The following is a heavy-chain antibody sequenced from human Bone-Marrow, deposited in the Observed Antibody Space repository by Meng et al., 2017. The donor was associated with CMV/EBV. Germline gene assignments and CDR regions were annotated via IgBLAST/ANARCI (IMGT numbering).Heavy chain of an antibody. D-gene: IGHD4-11*01. CDR1: GYSFTSYW. CDR2: IYPGDSDT. CDR3: ARGIGRLQQPLTP. J-gene: IGHJ5*02. Sequence: GGSLRLSCKGSGYSFTSYWIGWVRQMPGKGLEWMGIIYPGDSDTRYSPSFQGQVTISADKSISTAYLQWSSLKASDTAMYYCARGIGRLQQPLTPWGQATLVAVSS. V-gene: IGHV5-51*01.